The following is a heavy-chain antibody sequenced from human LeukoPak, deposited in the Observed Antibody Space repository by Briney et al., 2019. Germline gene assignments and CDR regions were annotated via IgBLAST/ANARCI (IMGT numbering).Heavy chain of an antibody. CDR2: IYYSGST. CDR3: ARVMVRGVINYYYYMDV. J-gene: IGHJ6*03. Sequence: SETLSLTRTVSGGSISSYYWSWIRQPPGKGLEWIGYIYYSGSTNYNPSLKSRVTISVDTSKNQFSLKLSSVTAADTAVYYCARVMVRGVINYYYYMDVWGKGTTVTISS. D-gene: IGHD3-10*01. V-gene: IGHV4-59*01. CDR1: GGSISSYY.